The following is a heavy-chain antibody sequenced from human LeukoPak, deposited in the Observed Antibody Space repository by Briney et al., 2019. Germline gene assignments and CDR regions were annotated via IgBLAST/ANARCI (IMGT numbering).Heavy chain of an antibody. V-gene: IGHV4-39*07. Sequence: SETLSLTCTVSGGSISSSSYYWGWIRQPPGRGLEWIGSIYYSGSTYYNPSLKSRVTISVDTSKNQFSLKLSSVTAADTAVYYCARDIVVVPAAKSQLDYWGQGTLVTVSS. CDR3: ARDIVVVPAAKSQLDY. J-gene: IGHJ4*02. CDR2: IYYSGST. D-gene: IGHD2-2*01. CDR1: GGSISSSSYY.